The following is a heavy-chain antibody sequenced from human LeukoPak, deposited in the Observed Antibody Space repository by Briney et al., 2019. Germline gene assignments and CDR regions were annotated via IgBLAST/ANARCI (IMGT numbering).Heavy chain of an antibody. V-gene: IGHV4-39*07. CDR3: ARPLPVTKAYWFDP. CDR2: IYYSGST. D-gene: IGHD4-17*01. Sequence: SETLSLTCTVSGGSISGSGYYWGWVRQPPGKGLEFIGTIYYSGSTYYNPSLKSRVTISVDTSKNQFSLKLSSVTAADTAVYYCARPLPVTKAYWFDPWGQGTLVTVSS. J-gene: IGHJ5*02. CDR1: GGSISGSGYY.